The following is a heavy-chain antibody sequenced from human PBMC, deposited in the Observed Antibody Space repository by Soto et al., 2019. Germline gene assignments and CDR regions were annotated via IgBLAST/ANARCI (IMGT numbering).Heavy chain of an antibody. J-gene: IGHJ6*03. CDR3: ARGVVPAADSQHHYYYYYMDV. CDR2: MNPNSGNT. Sequence: ASVKVSCKASGYTFTSYDINWVRQATGQGLEWMGWMNPNSGNTGYAQKFQGRVTMTRNTSISTAYMELSSLRSEDTAVYYCARGVVPAADSQHHYYYYYMDVWGKGTTVTVSS. CDR1: GYTFTSYD. D-gene: IGHD2-2*01. V-gene: IGHV1-8*01.